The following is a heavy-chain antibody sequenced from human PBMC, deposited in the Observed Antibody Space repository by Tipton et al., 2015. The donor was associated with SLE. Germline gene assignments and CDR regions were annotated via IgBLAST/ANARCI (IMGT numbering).Heavy chain of an antibody. V-gene: IGHV3-66*01. Sequence: SLRLSCGASGFTVSSYYMSWVRQAPGKGLEWVSVIYTGGSTYYADSVKGRFTISRDNSKNTVYLLMNSLRAEDTAVYYCARDGGIASSGGYYYGMDVWGQGTTVTVSS. CDR1: GFTVSSYY. J-gene: IGHJ6*02. D-gene: IGHD6-13*01. CDR2: IYTGGST. CDR3: ARDGGIASSGGYYYGMDV.